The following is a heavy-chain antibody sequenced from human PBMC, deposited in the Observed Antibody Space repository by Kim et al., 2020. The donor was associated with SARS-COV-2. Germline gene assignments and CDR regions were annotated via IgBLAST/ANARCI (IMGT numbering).Heavy chain of an antibody. CDR3: ARGTRKIAGLTVTALRALDY. D-gene: IGHD2-21*02. Sequence: GGSLRLSCAASNFAFSNYGMHWVRQAPGKGLEWVAFISYDERKEYYVDSVKGRFTISRNNPRTTLFLQMESLRPEDTAVYYCARGTRKIAGLTVTALRALDYWGRGTRVIVSS. CDR2: ISYDERKE. CDR1: NFAFSNYG. V-gene: IGHV3-30*03. J-gene: IGHJ4*02.